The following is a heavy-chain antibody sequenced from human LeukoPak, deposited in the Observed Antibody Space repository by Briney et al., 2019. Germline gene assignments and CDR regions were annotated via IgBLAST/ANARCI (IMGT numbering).Heavy chain of an antibody. Sequence: GGSLRLSCAASGFTFTTHWMSWVRQAPGKGLEWVAFIEYDGTDTHFADSVRGRFTISRDNSEDTLYLQIITLRAVDTAVYYCARNRLRATATYMDVWGKGTTVTVSS. CDR3: ARNRLRATATYMDV. CDR1: GFTFTTHW. J-gene: IGHJ6*04. CDR2: IEYDGTDT. V-gene: IGHV3-30*02. D-gene: IGHD2-15*01.